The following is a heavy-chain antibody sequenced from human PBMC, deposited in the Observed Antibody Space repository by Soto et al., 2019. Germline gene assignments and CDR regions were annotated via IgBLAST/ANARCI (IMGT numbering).Heavy chain of an antibody. CDR2: ISSSSSYI. Sequence: EVQLVESGGGLVKPGGSLRLSCAASGFTFSSYSMNWVRQAPGKGLEWVSSISSSSSYIYYADSVKGRFTISRDNAKNSLYLQMNSLRAEDTAVYYCARDRTTMILGSYDYWGQGPLVTVSS. V-gene: IGHV3-21*01. CDR1: GFTFSSYS. CDR3: ARDRTTMILGSYDY. J-gene: IGHJ4*02. D-gene: IGHD3-22*01.